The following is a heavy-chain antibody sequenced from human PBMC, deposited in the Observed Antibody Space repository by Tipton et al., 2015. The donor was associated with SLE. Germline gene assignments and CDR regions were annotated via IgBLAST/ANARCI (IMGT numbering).Heavy chain of an antibody. J-gene: IGHJ4*02. D-gene: IGHD1-1*01. CDR1: GLTFSSYG. CDR3: AAELERQCFDY. CDR2: ISYDGSNK. Sequence: SLRLSCEASGLTFSSYGMHWVRQAPGKGLEWVALISYDGSNKYYADSVKGRFTISRDNSKNTLYLQMNSLRAEDTAVCHCAAELERQCFDYWGQGTLVTVSS. V-gene: IGHV3-30*03.